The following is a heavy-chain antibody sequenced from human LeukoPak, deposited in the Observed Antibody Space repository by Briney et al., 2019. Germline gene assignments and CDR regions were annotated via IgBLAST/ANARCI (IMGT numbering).Heavy chain of an antibody. J-gene: IGHJ6*02. CDR3: ARDIGVTPALLVGEDYGMDV. D-gene: IGHD3-16*01. V-gene: IGHV7-4-1*02. CDR1: GYTFTSYA. Sequence: ASVKVSCKASGYTFTSYAMNWVRQAPGQGLEWMGWINTNTGNPTYAQGFTGRFVFSLDTSVSTAYLQISSLKAEDTAVYYCARDIGVTPALLVGEDYGMDVWGQGTTVTVSS. CDR2: INTNTGNP.